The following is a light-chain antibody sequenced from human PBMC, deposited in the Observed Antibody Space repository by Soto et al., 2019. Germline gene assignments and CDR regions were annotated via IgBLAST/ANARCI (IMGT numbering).Light chain of an antibody. V-gene: IGLV2-14*03. CDR2: DVT. CDR1: SSDVGGYDH. Sequence: QSVLTQPASVSGSPGQSITISCTGTSSDVGGYDHVSWYQQHPGKAPKLIIYDVTVRPSGISPRFSGSKSDNTASLAVSGLQPGDEADYYCSSYTNKDTLLFGGGTKLTVL. J-gene: IGLJ3*02. CDR3: SSYTNKDTLL.